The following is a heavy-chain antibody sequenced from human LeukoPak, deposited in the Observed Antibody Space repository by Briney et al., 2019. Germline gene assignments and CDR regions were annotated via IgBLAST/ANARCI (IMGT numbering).Heavy chain of an antibody. Sequence: GASVKVSCKASGGTFSSYAISWVRQAPGQGLEWMGGIIPIFGTANYAQKFQGRVTITTDESTSTAYMELSSLRSEDTAVYYCAIRKTMVVTPFLDAFDIWGQGTMVTVSS. V-gene: IGHV1-69*05. D-gene: IGHD4-23*01. CDR3: AIRKTMVVTPFLDAFDI. J-gene: IGHJ3*02. CDR1: GGTFSSYA. CDR2: IIPIFGTA.